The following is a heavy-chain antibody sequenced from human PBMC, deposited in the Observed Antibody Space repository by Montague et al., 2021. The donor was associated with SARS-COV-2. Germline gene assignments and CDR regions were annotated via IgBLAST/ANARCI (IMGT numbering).Heavy chain of an antibody. J-gene: IGHJ4*02. CDR2: MYYSGRT. V-gene: IGHV4-59*01. Sequence: SETLSLTCTVSGGSTSSYYWNWIRQPPGKGLEWIGYMYYSGRTNYNPPLKSRVTLSLDTSKNQFSLKLSSVTAADTAVYYCAREFDYWGQGTLVTVSS. CDR3: AREFDY. CDR1: GGSTSSYY.